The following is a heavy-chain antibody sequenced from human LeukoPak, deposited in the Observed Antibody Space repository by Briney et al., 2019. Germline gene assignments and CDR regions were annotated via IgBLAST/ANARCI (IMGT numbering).Heavy chain of an antibody. CDR1: GFTFSSYA. CDR3: ANSRRSGYWYFDL. CDR2: SSGRGGST. J-gene: IGHJ2*01. V-gene: IGHV3-23*01. Sequence: GGSLRLSCAASGFTFSSYAMSWVRQAPGKGLEWISASSGRGGSTYYADSVKGRFTISRDNAKNTLYLQMNSLRAEDTAVYYCANSRRSGYWYFDLWGRGTLVTVSS. D-gene: IGHD3-22*01.